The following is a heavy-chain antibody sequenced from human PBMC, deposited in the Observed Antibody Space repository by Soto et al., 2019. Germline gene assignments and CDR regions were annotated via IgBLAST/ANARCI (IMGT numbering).Heavy chain of an antibody. CDR1: GFTFSSYG. J-gene: IGHJ6*02. Sequence: QVQLVESGGGVVQPGRSLRLSCAASGFTFSSYGMHWVRQAPGKGLEWVAVIWYDGSNKYYADSVKGRFTISRDNSKNTLDRQMNSLRAEDTAVYYCASDLYRYGQYYYYGMDVWGQGTTVTVSS. CDR3: ASDLYRYGQYYYYGMDV. V-gene: IGHV3-33*01. D-gene: IGHD5-18*01. CDR2: IWYDGSNK.